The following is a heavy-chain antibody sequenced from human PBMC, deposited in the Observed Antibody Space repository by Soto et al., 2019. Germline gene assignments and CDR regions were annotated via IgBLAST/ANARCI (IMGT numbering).Heavy chain of an antibody. CDR1: GYTFTGYY. J-gene: IGHJ4*02. V-gene: IGHV1-2*02. CDR2: INPNSGGT. D-gene: IGHD3-16*01. CDR3: ARDLFRGGPTDY. Sequence: GPVKVSCKASGYTFTGYYMHWVRQAPGQGLEWMGWINPNSGGTNYAQKFQGRVTMTRDTSISTAYMELSRLRSDDTAVYYCARDLFRGGPTDYWGQGTLVTVSS.